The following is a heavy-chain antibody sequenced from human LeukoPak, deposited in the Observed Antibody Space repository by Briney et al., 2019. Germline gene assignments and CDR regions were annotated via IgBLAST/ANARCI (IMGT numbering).Heavy chain of an antibody. V-gene: IGHV6-1*01. CDR2: TYYRSKWYS. Sequence: SQTLSLTCAISGDSVSSKSAAWTWLRQSPSRGLEWLGRTYYRSKWYSEYAVSVKSRITIKPDTSKNQFSLQLNSVTPEDTAVYYCARTYDGANDFWGQGTLVTVSS. CDR1: GDSVSSKSAA. D-gene: IGHD3-22*01. J-gene: IGHJ4*02. CDR3: ARTYDGANDF.